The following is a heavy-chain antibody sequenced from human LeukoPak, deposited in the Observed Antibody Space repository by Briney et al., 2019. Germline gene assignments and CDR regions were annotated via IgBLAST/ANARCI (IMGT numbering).Heavy chain of an antibody. Sequence: ASVNVSCKASGYTFASYGISWVRQAPGQWLEWMGWISAYIGNTNYAQKLQGRVTMTTDTSTSTAYMELRSLRSDDTAVYYCARDPPRYCSSTSCSPNWFDPWGQGTLVTVSS. CDR1: GYTFASYG. J-gene: IGHJ5*02. D-gene: IGHD2-2*01. CDR3: ARDPPRYCSSTSCSPNWFDP. CDR2: ISAYIGNT. V-gene: IGHV1-18*04.